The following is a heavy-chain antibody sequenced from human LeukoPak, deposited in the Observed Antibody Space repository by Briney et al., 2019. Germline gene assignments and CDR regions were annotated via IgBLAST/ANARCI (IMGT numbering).Heavy chain of an antibody. J-gene: IGHJ4*02. V-gene: IGHV4-39*01. CDR1: GGSISSSGYY. Sequence: SETLSLTCTVSGGSISSSGYYWGWIRQPPGKGLEWIGSIYYSGSTYYNPSLKSRVTISVDTSKNQFSLKLSSVTAADTAVYYCARLFYGSYYAFDYWGQGTLVTVSS. CDR3: ARLFYGSYYAFDY. CDR2: IYYSGST. D-gene: IGHD1-26*01.